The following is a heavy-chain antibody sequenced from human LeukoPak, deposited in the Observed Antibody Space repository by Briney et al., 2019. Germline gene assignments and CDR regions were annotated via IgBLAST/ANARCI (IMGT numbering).Heavy chain of an antibody. CDR2: IRSKAYGGTT. CDR3: TRDGRYWGTGTHFDY. V-gene: IGHV3-49*04. Sequence: GGSLRLSCTASGFTFGDYAMSWVRQAPGKGLEWVGFIRSKAYGGTTEYAASVKGRFTISRDDSKSIAYLQMNSLKTEDTAVYYCTRDGRYWGTGTHFDYWGQGTLVTVSS. J-gene: IGHJ4*02. D-gene: IGHD1-1*01. CDR1: GFTFGDYA.